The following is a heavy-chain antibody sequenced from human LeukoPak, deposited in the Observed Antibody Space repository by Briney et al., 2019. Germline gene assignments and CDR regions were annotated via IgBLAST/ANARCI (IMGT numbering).Heavy chain of an antibody. Sequence: PGGSLRLSCAASGFTFTTYAMIWVRQAPGKGLEWVSSISGSGGSTYYADSVKGRFTISRDNSRNTLYLQMNSLRAEDTAVYYCAKDREYCSGGSCYYDYWGQGTLVTVSS. CDR3: AKDREYCSGGSCYYDY. D-gene: IGHD2-15*01. CDR1: GFTFTTYA. CDR2: ISGSGGST. V-gene: IGHV3-23*01. J-gene: IGHJ4*02.